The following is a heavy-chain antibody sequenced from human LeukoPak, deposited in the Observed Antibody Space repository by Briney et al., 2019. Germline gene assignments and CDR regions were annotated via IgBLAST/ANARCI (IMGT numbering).Heavy chain of an antibody. CDR1: GGSISSYY. J-gene: IGHJ4*02. Sequence: PSETLSLTCTVSGGSISSYYWNWIRQPPGKGLEWIGYIYYSGTTNYNPSLKSRLTISVDTSKNQFSLKLSSVTAADTAVYYCARGRRITFGGIIVPFDYWGQGTVVTVSS. V-gene: IGHV4-59*08. CDR2: IYYSGTT. D-gene: IGHD3-16*02. CDR3: ARGRRITFGGIIVPFDY.